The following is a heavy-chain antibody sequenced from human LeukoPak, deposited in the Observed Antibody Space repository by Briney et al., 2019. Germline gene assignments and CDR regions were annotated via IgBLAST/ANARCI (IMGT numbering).Heavy chain of an antibody. CDR3: ARGSSWYYYDSSGPSLDY. V-gene: IGHV3-74*01. J-gene: IGHJ4*02. Sequence: GGSLRLSCAASGFTFSSYWMHWVRQAPGKGLVWVSRINSDGSSTSYADSVRGRFTISRDNAKNTLYLQMNSLRAEDTAVYYCARGSSWYYYDSSGPSLDYWGQGTLVTVSS. CDR1: GFTFSSYW. D-gene: IGHD3-22*01. CDR2: INSDGSST.